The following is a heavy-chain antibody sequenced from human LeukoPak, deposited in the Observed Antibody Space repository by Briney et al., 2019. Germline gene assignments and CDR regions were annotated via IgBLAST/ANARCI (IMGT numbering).Heavy chain of an antibody. CDR3: ARASVDSSSWYLGY. CDR1: GGSINNINYY. Sequence: SETLSLTCTVSGGSINNINYYWNWIRQPPGKGLEYIGYVYYSGGTYYNPSLKSRVTISVDTPKNQFSLNLSSVTAADTAVYYCARASVDSSSWYLGYWGQGSLVTVSS. V-gene: IGHV4-31*03. D-gene: IGHD6-13*01. CDR2: VYYSGGT. J-gene: IGHJ4*02.